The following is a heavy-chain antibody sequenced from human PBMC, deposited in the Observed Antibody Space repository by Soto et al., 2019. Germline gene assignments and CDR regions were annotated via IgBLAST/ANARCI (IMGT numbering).Heavy chain of an antibody. CDR2: LFYSVST. CDR1: GGSISSSSYY. CDR3: ASKPYNWNTWMVY. D-gene: IGHD1-1*01. J-gene: IGHJ4*02. Sequence: TSETLSLTCTVSGGSISSSSYYWGWIRQPPGKGLEWIGSLFYSVSTYYNPSLKGRLTISVDTSKNQFSLKLSSVTAADTAVYYCASKPYNWNTWMVYWGPGILVTVSS. V-gene: IGHV4-39*07.